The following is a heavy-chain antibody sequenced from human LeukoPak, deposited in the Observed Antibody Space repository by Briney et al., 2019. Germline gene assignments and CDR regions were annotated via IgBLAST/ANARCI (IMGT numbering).Heavy chain of an antibody. D-gene: IGHD3-10*01. CDR3: ARDSGPYGLNAFDI. Sequence: SETLSLTCTVSGGSVSTDSYYWSWIRQPPGKGLEWIGYIYYSGSTNYNPSLKSRVTISVDTSKNQFSLKLSSVTAADTAVYYCARDSGPYGLNAFDIWGQGTMVTVSS. CDR1: GGSVSTDSYY. V-gene: IGHV4-61*01. CDR2: IYYSGST. J-gene: IGHJ3*02.